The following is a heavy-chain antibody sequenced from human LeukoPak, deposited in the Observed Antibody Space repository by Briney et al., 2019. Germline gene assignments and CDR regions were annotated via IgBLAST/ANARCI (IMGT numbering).Heavy chain of an antibody. CDR3: ARGRLDSSPLIGYYYYMDV. CDR2: IIPIFGTA. D-gene: IGHD6-13*01. CDR1: GGTFSSYA. Sequence: SVKVSCKASGGTFSSYAISWVRQAPGQGLEWMGGIIPIFGTANYAQKFQGRVTITTDESTSTAYMELSSLRSEDTAVYYCARGRLDSSPLIGYYYYMDVWGKGTTVTVSS. J-gene: IGHJ6*03. V-gene: IGHV1-69*05.